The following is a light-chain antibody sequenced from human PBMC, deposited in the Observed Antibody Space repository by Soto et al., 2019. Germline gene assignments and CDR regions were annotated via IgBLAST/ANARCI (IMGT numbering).Light chain of an antibody. CDR2: GAS. CDR3: HQFNNGPPWT. V-gene: IGKV3-15*01. J-gene: IGKJ1*01. Sequence: MTLSTANLSLSPGGRATLSSRASQSVSNYLAWYQKKPGQAPRLLIYGASTRAAGIPDRFSGSGSGTEFTLTISGLQSDDFAVYYCHQFNNGPPWTFGQGTKVDI. CDR1: QSVSNY.